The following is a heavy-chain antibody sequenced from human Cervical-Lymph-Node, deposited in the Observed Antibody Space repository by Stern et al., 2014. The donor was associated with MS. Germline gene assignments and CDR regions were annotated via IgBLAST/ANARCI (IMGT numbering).Heavy chain of an antibody. CDR1: GYTFTNYA. CDR3: ARQDSNYIFDY. Sequence: QVQLVQSGSELKNPGASVKVSCKGSGYTFTNYALNWVRQAPGQGLEWMGWINTNTGDPTYAQDFTGRVVFSLYTSVSTAYLQISGLKAEDTAVYYCARQDSNYIFDYWGQGTLVTVSS. D-gene: IGHD4-11*01. V-gene: IGHV7-4-1*02. J-gene: IGHJ4*02. CDR2: INTNTGDP.